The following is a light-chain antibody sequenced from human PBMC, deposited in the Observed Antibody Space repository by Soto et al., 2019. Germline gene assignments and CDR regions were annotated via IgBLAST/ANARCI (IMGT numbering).Light chain of an antibody. V-gene: IGKV1-5*03. J-gene: IGKJ1*01. CDR3: QQYNGYPWT. CDR1: QSISSW. Sequence: DIQMTQSPSTLSASVGDRVTITCRASQSISSWLAWYQRKPGKAPKLLIYRASILESGVPSSLSGSGSGTEFTLTISSLQPDDFATYYCQQYNGYPWTFGQGTKVEV. CDR2: RAS.